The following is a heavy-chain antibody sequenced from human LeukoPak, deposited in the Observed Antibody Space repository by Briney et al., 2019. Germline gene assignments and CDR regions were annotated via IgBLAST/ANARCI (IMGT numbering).Heavy chain of an antibody. Sequence: KTSETLSLTCTVSGGSISSYYWSWIRQPAGKGLEWIGRIYTSGSTNYNPSLKSRVTMSVDTSKNQFSLKLSSVTAADTAVYYCARDKSDCSSTSCHGDAFDIWGQGTMVTVSS. CDR1: GGSISSYY. CDR3: ARDKSDCSSTSCHGDAFDI. J-gene: IGHJ3*02. CDR2: IYTSGST. D-gene: IGHD2-2*01. V-gene: IGHV4-4*07.